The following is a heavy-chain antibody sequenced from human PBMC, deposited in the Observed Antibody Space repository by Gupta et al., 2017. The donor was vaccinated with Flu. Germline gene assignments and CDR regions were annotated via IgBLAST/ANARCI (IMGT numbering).Heavy chain of an antibody. CDR3: ATIANVHFDY. J-gene: IGHJ4*02. V-gene: IGHV3-7*01. D-gene: IGHD2-8*01. CDR2: IKQDGTEI. Sequence: EVQLVESGGGLVQPGGSLRLSCAVSGFTFSNEWMAWARQAPGKGLEWVGNIKQDGTEIYYVDSVKGRFTISRDNAKNSLYLQMNSLRAEDTAVYYCATIANVHFDYWGQGTLVTVSS. CDR1: GFTFSNEW.